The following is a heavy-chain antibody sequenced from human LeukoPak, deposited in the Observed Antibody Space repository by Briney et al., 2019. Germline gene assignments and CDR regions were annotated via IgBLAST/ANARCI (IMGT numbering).Heavy chain of an antibody. D-gene: IGHD3-10*01. CDR1: GFTVSSNY. J-gene: IGHJ3*01. V-gene: IGHV3-66*01. CDR2: IYSGGST. CDR3: ARAFSGAFDL. Sequence: GGSLRLSCAASGFTVSSNYMSWVRQAPGKGLEWVSVIYSGGSTYYADSVKGRFTISRDNSKNTLYLQMNSLRADDTAVYSCARAFSGAFDLWGQGTTVTVSS.